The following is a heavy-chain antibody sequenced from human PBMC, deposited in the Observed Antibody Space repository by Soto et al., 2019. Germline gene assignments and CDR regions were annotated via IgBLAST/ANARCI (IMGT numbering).Heavy chain of an antibody. CDR2: ISSSSSYI. Sequence: PGGSLRLSCAASGFTFSSYSMNWVRQAPGKGLEWVSSISSSSSYIYYADSVKGRFTISRDNAKNSLYLQMNSLRAEDTAVYYCARDIGVAVAGTDAFDIWGQGTMVTVSS. J-gene: IGHJ3*02. CDR1: GFTFSSYS. D-gene: IGHD6-19*01. CDR3: ARDIGVAVAGTDAFDI. V-gene: IGHV3-21*01.